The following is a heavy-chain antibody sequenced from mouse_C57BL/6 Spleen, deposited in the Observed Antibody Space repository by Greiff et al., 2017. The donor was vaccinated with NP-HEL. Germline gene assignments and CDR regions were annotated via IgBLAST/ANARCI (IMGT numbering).Heavy chain of an antibody. V-gene: IGHV3-6*01. CDR1: GYSITSGYY. CDR3: ARKGYGSYWYFDV. Sequence: EVKLMESGPGLVKPSQSLSLTCSVTGYSITSGYYWNWIRQFPGNKLEWMGYISYDGSNNYNPSLKNRIYITRDSSKNQFFLKLNSVTTEDTATDYCARKGYGSYWYFDVWGTGTTVTVSS. CDR2: ISYDGSN. J-gene: IGHJ1*03. D-gene: IGHD1-1*01.